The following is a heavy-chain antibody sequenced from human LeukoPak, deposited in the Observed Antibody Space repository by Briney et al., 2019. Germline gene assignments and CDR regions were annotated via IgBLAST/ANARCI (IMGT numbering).Heavy chain of an antibody. V-gene: IGHV1-69*05. CDR2: IIPIFGAA. CDR3: ARDRGNYYDSSGYYYFDY. D-gene: IGHD3-22*01. J-gene: IGHJ4*02. Sequence: SVKVSCKASGGTFTSYAISWVRQAPGQGLERMGRIIPIFGAANYAQKFQGRVTITTDESTSTAYMELSSLRSEDTAVYYCARDRGNYYDSSGYYYFDYWGQGTLVTVSS. CDR1: GGTFTSYA.